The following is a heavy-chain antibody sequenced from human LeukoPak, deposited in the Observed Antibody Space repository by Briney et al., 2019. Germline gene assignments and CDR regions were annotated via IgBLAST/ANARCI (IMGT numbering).Heavy chain of an antibody. CDR1: GFTFSRYS. CDR2: ISSSSSYI. V-gene: IGHV3-21*01. D-gene: IGHD3/OR15-3a*01. J-gene: IGHJ4*02. CDR3: ARVSTDDYWTGYTDY. Sequence: PGGSLRLSCVASGFTFSRYSMNWVRQAPGKGLEWVSPISSSSSYIYYADSVKGRFTISRDNAKDSLYLQMNSLRAEDTAVYYCARVSTDDYWTGYTDYWGQGSLVTVSS.